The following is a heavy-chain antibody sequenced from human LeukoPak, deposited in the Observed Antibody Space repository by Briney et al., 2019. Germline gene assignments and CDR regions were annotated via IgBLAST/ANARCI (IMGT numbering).Heavy chain of an antibody. CDR3: ARDAGLMTYNWFDP. CDR2: ISSDGNNK. D-gene: IGHD2-21*02. Sequence: PGGSLRLSCAASGFAFNTYVMHWVRQAPGKGLEWVAVISSDGNNKYYADSVKGRFTISRDNSRDTLSLQMNSLRAEDTAVYYCARDAGLMTYNWFDPWGQGTLVTVSS. J-gene: IGHJ5*02. CDR1: GFAFNTYV. V-gene: IGHV3-30-3*01.